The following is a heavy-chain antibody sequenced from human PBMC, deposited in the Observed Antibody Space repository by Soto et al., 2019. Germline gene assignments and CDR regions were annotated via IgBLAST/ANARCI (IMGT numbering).Heavy chain of an antibody. J-gene: IGHJ6*02. D-gene: IGHD3-3*01. CDR2: INHSGST. Sequence: SETLSLTCAVYGGSFSGYYWSWIRQPPGKGLERIGEINHSGSTNYNPSLKSRVTISVDTSKNQFSLKLSSVTAADTAVYYCARGGPLSFWSGYDYYYYGKDVWGQGTTVTVSS. CDR1: GGSFSGYY. CDR3: ARGGPLSFWSGYDYYYYGKDV. V-gene: IGHV4-34*01.